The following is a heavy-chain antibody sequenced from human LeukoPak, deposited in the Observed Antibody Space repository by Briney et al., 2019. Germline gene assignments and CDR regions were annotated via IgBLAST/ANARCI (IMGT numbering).Heavy chain of an antibody. D-gene: IGHD3-3*01. J-gene: IGHJ4*02. CDR2: ISSSSSYI. CDR3: ARGAGGLIFGVVIIL. V-gene: IGHV3-21*01. CDR1: GFTFSTYT. Sequence: GGSLRLSCAASGFTFSTYTMNWVRQAPGKGLEWVSSISSSSSYIYYADSVKGRFTISRDNAKNSLYLQMNSLRAEDTAVYYCARGAGGLIFGVVIILWGQGTLVTVSS.